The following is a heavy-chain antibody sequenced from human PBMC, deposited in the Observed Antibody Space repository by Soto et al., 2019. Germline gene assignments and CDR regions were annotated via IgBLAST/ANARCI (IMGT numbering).Heavy chain of an antibody. D-gene: IGHD5-12*01. V-gene: IGHV3-33*01. CDR3: ARVGVVATWDLFDF. CDR2: ILYDENNK. CDR1: GFSFTSYA. Sequence: QVQLVESGGGVVQLGGSLRLSCTASGFSFTSYAMHWVRQAPGKGLEWVALILYDENNKYYADSVKGRFTISRDNSKHTLYLQMNSLRAEDTAVYYCARVGVVATWDLFDFWGQGTLVTVSS. J-gene: IGHJ4*02.